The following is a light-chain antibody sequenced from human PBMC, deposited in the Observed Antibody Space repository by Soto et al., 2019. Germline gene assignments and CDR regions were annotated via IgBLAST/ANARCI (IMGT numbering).Light chain of an antibody. CDR3: QSYDSSLGGFYV. CDR1: SSSIGAGYD. J-gene: IGLJ1*01. Sequence: QSVLTHPPSVSGAPGQRVTISCTGSSSSIGAGYDVHWYQQLPGTVPKLLIFGNTNRPPGVPARFSASKSGTSASLAITGLQAEDEADYYCQSYDSSLGGFYVFGTGTKLTVL. V-gene: IGLV1-40*01. CDR2: GNT.